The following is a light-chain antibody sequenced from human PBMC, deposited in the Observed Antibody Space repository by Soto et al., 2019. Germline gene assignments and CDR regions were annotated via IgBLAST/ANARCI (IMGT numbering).Light chain of an antibody. J-gene: IGKJ4*01. Sequence: DLVMTQSPLSLPVTPGEPASISCRSSQSLLHSSGRYYLDWYLQKPGQSPQLLIYLGSHRASGGPDRFSGSGSGTDFTLTISRVEAEDVGIYYCIQALQTPFTFGGGTRAEIK. CDR2: LGS. V-gene: IGKV2-28*01. CDR1: QSLLHSSGRYY. CDR3: IQALQTPFT.